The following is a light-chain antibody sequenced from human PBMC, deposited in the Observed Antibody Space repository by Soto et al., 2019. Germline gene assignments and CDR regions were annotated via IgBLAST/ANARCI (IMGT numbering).Light chain of an antibody. V-gene: IGKV1-12*01. CDR1: QGISSW. CDR2: AAS. J-gene: IGKJ4*01. Sequence: DIQMTQSPSFVSASVGDRVTITCRASQGISSWLAWYQHRPGRAPKLLIHAASNLESGVPSRFSGSGSGTDFTLTTSTLQPEDFATYYCQQTNSFPRTFGGGTKVESK. CDR3: QQTNSFPRT.